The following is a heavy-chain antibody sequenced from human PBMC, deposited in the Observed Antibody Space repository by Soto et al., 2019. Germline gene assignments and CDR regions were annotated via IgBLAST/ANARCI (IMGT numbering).Heavy chain of an antibody. Sequence: QVQLQQWGAGLLKPSETLSLTCAVYGGSFSGYYWSWIRQPPGKGLEWIGEINHSGSTNYNPSLKSRVTISVDTSKNQFSLKLSSVTAADTAVYYCARGGIVVVPAARYYYFDYWGQGTLVTVSS. V-gene: IGHV4-34*01. CDR2: INHSGST. CDR1: GGSFSGYY. CDR3: ARGGIVVVPAARYYYFDY. J-gene: IGHJ4*02. D-gene: IGHD2-2*01.